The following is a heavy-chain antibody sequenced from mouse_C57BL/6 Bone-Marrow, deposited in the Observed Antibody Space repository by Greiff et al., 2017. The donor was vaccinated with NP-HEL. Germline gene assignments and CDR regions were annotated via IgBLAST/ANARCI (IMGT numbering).Heavy chain of an antibody. CDR2: INPNYGTT. J-gene: IGHJ3*01. Sequence: EVQLQQSGPELVKPGASVKMSCKASGYSFTDYNMNWVKQSTGQSLEWIGVINPNYGTTSYNQKFKGKATLTVDPSSSTAYMQLNSLTSEDSAVYYCARGVLRKEGGFAYWGQGTLVTVSA. V-gene: IGHV1-39*01. CDR1: GYSFTDYN. D-gene: IGHD1-1*01. CDR3: ARGVLRKEGGFAY.